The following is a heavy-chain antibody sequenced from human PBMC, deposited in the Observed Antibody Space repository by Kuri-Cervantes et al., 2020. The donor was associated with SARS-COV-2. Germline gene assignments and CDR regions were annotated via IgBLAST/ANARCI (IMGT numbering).Heavy chain of an antibody. J-gene: IGHJ4*02. D-gene: IGHD3-3*01. CDR1: GGSISSSSYY. V-gene: IGHV4-39*07. Sequence: SETLSLTCTVSGGSISSSSYYWGWIRQPPGKGLEWIGEINHSGSTNYNPSLKSRVTISVDTSKNQFSLKLSSVTASDTAVYYCARGESGYDFWSGYYSHRIHHYWGQGTLVTVSS. CDR2: INHSGST. CDR3: ARGESGYDFWSGYYSHRIHHY.